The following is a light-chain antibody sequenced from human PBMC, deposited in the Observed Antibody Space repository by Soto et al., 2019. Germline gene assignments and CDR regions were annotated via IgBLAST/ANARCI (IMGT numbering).Light chain of an antibody. CDR2: GAS. Sequence: EIVLTQSPGTLSLSPGERATLSCRASQSVSSSYLAWYQQKPGQAPRLLIYGASSRATGIPDRFSGSGSGTDFTLTISRLEPEDFAVYYCYQYGSSPLYTFGQGTKLEIK. J-gene: IGKJ2*01. CDR1: QSVSSSY. V-gene: IGKV3-20*01. CDR3: YQYGSSPLYT.